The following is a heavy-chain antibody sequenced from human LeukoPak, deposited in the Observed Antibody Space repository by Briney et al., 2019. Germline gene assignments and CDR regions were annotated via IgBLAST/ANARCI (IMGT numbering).Heavy chain of an antibody. CDR3: ARGFHDTSFTGFDI. V-gene: IGHV4/OR15-8*02. Sequence: SETLSLTCAVSGGSISTDRWWSWVRQPPGKGLEYVGEIHHSGNADYHPSLKSRVTLFIDKSNNQFTLKMTSVTAADTAVYYCARGFHDTSFTGFDIWGQGTMVTVSS. CDR1: GGSISTDRW. CDR2: IHHSGNA. D-gene: IGHD3-22*01. J-gene: IGHJ3*02.